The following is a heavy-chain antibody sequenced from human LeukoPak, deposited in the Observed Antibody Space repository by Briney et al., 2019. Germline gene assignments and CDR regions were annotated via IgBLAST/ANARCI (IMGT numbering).Heavy chain of an antibody. Sequence: GESLKISCKGSGYSFTSYWIGGARQMPGKGLEWMGIIYPGDSDTRYSPSFQGQVTISADKSISTAYLQWSSLEASDTAMYYCARPKGYSYDLGLYYFDYWGQGTLVTVSS. CDR3: ARPKGYSYDLGLYYFDY. V-gene: IGHV5-51*01. D-gene: IGHD5-18*01. J-gene: IGHJ4*02. CDR2: IYPGDSDT. CDR1: GYSFTSYW.